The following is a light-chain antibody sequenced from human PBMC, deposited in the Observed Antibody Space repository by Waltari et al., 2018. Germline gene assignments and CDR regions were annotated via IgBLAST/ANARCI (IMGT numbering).Light chain of an antibody. CDR2: GAS. V-gene: IGKV3-20*01. J-gene: IGKJ2*01. CDR1: QRVSSRY. Sequence: EIVLTQSPGTLALAPGERATLSCRASQRVSSRYLAWYQQKPGQAPRLLIYGASRRPTGIPDRFSGRGSGTDFTLTLSRLEPADFAVYYCQQYGSSPPYTFGQGTKLEIK. CDR3: QQYGSSPPYT.